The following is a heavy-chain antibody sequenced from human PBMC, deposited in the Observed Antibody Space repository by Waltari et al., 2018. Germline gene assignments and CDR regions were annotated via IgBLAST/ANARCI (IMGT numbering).Heavy chain of an antibody. Sequence: QLQLQESGPGLVKPSETLSLTCNVSGGSISSSSYYWGWIRQPPGKGLEWIGSIYYSGSTYYNPSLKSRVTISVDTSKNQFSLKLSSVTAADTAVYYCARDSVGAMDFDYWGQGTLVTVSS. CDR3: ARDSVGAMDFDY. CDR2: IYYSGST. CDR1: GGSISSSSYY. D-gene: IGHD1-26*01. J-gene: IGHJ4*02. V-gene: IGHV4-39*07.